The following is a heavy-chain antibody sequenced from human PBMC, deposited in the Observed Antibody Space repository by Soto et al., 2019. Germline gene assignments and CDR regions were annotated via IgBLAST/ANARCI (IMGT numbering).Heavy chain of an antibody. CDR1: GFTFTDYY. D-gene: IGHD1-26*01. CDR2: ISNTGITI. CDR3: ARHLGNYYKYALDF. J-gene: IGHJ3*01. Sequence: QVQLVESGGHLVTPGGSLRLSCVASGFTFTDYYMSWIRQAPGKGPEWVSYISNTGITIYYADSVKGRFTISRDNTKNSLYLHMNSLRAEDTAIYYCARHLGNYYKYALDFWGQGTMVTVSS. V-gene: IGHV3-11*01.